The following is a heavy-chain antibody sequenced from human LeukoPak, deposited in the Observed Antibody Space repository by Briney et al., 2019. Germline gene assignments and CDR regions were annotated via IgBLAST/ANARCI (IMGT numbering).Heavy chain of an antibody. J-gene: IGHJ4*02. Sequence: GGSLRLSCAASGFSFSSYSMNWVRQAPGKGLEWVSYISSTSSTIYYADSVKGRFTISRDNAKNSLYLQMNSLRVEDTAVYYCARDSPAYNWNYGIFDCWGQGTLVTVSS. D-gene: IGHD1-7*01. V-gene: IGHV3-48*01. CDR2: ISSTSSTI. CDR3: ARDSPAYNWNYGIFDC. CDR1: GFSFSSYS.